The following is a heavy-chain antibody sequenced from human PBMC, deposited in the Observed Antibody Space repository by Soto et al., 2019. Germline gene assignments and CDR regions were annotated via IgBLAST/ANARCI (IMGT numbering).Heavy chain of an antibody. V-gene: IGHV4-39*01. J-gene: IGHJ5*02. CDR1: GGSISSSRSY. Sequence: KTSETLSLTCIVFGGSISSSRSYWGWIRQPPGMGLEWIGSIYYSGSTYYNRSLKSRVTISVDTPKNQFSLKLTSVTASDTAVYYCARHIVVVPAAISWFDPWGQGTQVTISS. CDR3: ARHIVVVPAAISWFDP. CDR2: IYYSGST. D-gene: IGHD2-2*02.